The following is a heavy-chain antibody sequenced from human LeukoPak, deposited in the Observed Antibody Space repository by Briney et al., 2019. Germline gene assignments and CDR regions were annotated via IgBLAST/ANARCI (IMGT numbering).Heavy chain of an antibody. D-gene: IGHD1-1*01. V-gene: IGHV4-4*09. CDR1: GVSISRFY. Sequence: SETLSLTCTTSGVSISRFYWSWVRQPPGKGLKWIGNIYSGVPTYFNPSLKSRVIISVDTSKNQFSLNLTSVTAADTAMYYCVQTTGWPGFDYWGQGILVTVSS. J-gene: IGHJ4*02. CDR3: VQTTGWPGFDY. CDR2: IYSGVPT.